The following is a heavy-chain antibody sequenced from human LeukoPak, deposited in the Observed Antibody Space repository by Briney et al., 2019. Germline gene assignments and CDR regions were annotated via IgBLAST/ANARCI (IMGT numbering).Heavy chain of an antibody. Sequence: GGSLRLSCAASGFTFSSYVMRWVRQAPGKGLEWVSTMTSSGSTYYADSVKGRFTISRHNAKNSLYLQMNSLRGEDTAVYYCARDHDWDYMDVWGKGTTVTVSS. CDR1: GFTFSSYV. V-gene: IGHV3-21*01. D-gene: IGHD3-9*01. J-gene: IGHJ6*03. CDR2: MTSSGST. CDR3: ARDHDWDYMDV.